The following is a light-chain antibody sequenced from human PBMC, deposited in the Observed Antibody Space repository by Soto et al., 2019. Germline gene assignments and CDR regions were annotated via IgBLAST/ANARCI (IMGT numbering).Light chain of an antibody. J-gene: IGLJ2*01. Sequence: QSALTQPASVSGSPGQSITISCTGTSSDVGSYNYVSWYQQYPGKAPKLMIYDVSHRPSGVSYRFSGSTSGNTASLTISGLQAEDEADYYCSSYTTSSTHVVFGGGTKLTVL. CDR2: DVS. CDR3: SSYTTSSTHVV. V-gene: IGLV2-14*01. CDR1: SSDVGSYNY.